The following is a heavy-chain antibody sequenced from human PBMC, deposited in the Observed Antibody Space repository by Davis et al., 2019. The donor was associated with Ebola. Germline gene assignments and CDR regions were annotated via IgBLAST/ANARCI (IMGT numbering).Heavy chain of an antibody. J-gene: IGHJ2*01. CDR3: ARGVVVSPWYFDL. V-gene: IGHV1-2*04. CDR2: INPKSGDT. Sequence: AASVKVSCKATGYTFTDYYMHWVRQAPGQGLEWMGWINPKSGDTNYAQIFQGWVTMARDTSITTAYMELNRLTSDDTAVYYCARGVVVSPWYFDLWGRGTLVTVSS. D-gene: IGHD2-15*01. CDR1: GYTFTDYY.